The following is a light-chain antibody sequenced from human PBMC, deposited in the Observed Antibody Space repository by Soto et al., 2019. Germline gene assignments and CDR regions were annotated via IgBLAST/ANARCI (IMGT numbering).Light chain of an antibody. CDR2: AAS. V-gene: IGKV1-39*01. CDR3: QQSYNSPPIT. CDR1: QSIFSS. Sequence: DIQMTQSPSTLSASVGDRVTITWRAGQSIFSSLNWYQQRPGKAPTLLIYAASSLQSGVPSRFRGSGYGTDFALTITSLQPEDFATYYCQQSYNSPPITFGQGTRLEIK. J-gene: IGKJ5*01.